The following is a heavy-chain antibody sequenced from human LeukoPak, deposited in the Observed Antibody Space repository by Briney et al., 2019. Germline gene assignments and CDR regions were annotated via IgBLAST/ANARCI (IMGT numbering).Heavy chain of an antibody. Sequence: GGSLTFSCAASGFTFSGYWMSWLRQAPGKGLEWVANIKQDGGEKYYVDSVKGRFTISRDNAKNSLYLQMNSLRAEDTAVYYCARDRGFGQADVWGKGTTVTVSS. CDR1: GFTFSGYW. D-gene: IGHD3-10*01. V-gene: IGHV3-7*01. J-gene: IGHJ6*04. CDR2: IKQDGGEK. CDR3: ARDRGFGQADV.